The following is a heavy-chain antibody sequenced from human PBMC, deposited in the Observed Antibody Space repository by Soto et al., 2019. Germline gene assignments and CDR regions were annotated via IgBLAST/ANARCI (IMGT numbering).Heavy chain of an antibody. D-gene: IGHD3-22*01. CDR3: ARDWGIYDSSGYYYPSFFDY. V-gene: IGHV1-3*01. CDR2: INAGNGNT. CDR1: GYTFTSYA. J-gene: IGHJ4*02. Sequence: ASVKVSCKASGYTFTSYAMLWVRQAPGQRLEWMGWINAGNGNTKYSQKFQGRVTITRDTSASTAYMELSSLRSDDTAVYYCARDWGIYDSSGYYYPSFFDYWGQGTLVTVSS.